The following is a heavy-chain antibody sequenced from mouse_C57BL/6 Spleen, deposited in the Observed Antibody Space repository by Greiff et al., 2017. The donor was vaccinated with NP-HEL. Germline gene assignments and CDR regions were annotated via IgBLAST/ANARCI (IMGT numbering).Heavy chain of an antibody. CDR2: INPNNGGT. Sequence: EVKLQQSGPELVKPGASVKISCKASGYTFTDYYMNWVKQSHGKSLEWIGDINPNNGGTSYNQKFKGKATLTVDKSSSTAYMELRSLTSEDSAVYYCARRISPITVVGVGYYFDYWGQGTTLTVSS. CDR1: GYTFTDYY. CDR3: ARRISPITVVGVGYYFDY. D-gene: IGHD1-1*01. V-gene: IGHV1-26*01. J-gene: IGHJ2*01.